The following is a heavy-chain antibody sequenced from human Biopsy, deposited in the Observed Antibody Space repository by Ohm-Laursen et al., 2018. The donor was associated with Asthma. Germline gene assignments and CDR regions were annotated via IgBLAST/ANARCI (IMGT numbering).Heavy chain of an antibody. Sequence: SLRLSCAASGFTFSSYGMHWVRQAPGKGLEWVAVISYDGSNKYYADSVKGRFTISRDNSKNTLYLQMNSLRAEDTAVYYCASQSSGPDFWSGYYYFHYWGQGTLVTFSS. V-gene: IGHV3-30*03. CDR2: ISYDGSNK. D-gene: IGHD3-3*01. CDR1: GFTFSSYG. J-gene: IGHJ4*02. CDR3: ASQSSGPDFWSGYYYFHY.